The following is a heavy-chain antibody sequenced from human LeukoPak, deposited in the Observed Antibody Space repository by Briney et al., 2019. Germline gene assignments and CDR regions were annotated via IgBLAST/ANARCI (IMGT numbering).Heavy chain of an antibody. Sequence: TGGSLRLSCAASGFTFSSYAMSWVRQAPGKGLEWVSAISGSGGSTYYADSVKGRFTISRDNSKNTLYLQMNSLRAEDTAIYYCAKGALWFGEFLSYFDYWGQGTLVTVFS. CDR2: ISGSGGST. J-gene: IGHJ4*02. V-gene: IGHV3-23*01. D-gene: IGHD3-10*01. CDR1: GFTFSSYA. CDR3: AKGALWFGEFLSYFDY.